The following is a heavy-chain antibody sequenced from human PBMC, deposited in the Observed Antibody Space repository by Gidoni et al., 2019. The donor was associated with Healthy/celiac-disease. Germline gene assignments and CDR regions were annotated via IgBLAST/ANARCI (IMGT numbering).Heavy chain of an antibody. V-gene: IGHV4-34*01. CDR2: INHSGSS. D-gene: IGHD6-13*01. Sequence: QVQLQQWGAGLLKPSATLSLPCAVYGGSFSGYYWSWTRQPPGKGLEWTGEINHSGSSNYHPSLKSRGTISVDTSKNQVSLKLSSVTAADTAVYYWARGIRRPWEARSFQQLAGTRFDPWGQGTLVTVSS. CDR3: ARGIRRPWEARSFQQLAGTRFDP. J-gene: IGHJ5*02. CDR1: GGSFSGYY.